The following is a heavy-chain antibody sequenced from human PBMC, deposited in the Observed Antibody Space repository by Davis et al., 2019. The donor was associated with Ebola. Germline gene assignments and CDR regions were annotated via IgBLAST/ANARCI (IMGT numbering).Heavy chain of an antibody. J-gene: IGHJ4*02. CDR3: ARAYSGSYIMGY. Sequence: ASVKVSCKASGYTFTNYGITWVRQAPGQGLEWMGWINPHNVNTNYAQNFQDRVTMTADTSTSTAYMELRSLRSDDTAVYYCARAYSGSYIMGYWGQGTLVTVSS. CDR2: INPHNVNT. V-gene: IGHV1-18*04. D-gene: IGHD1-26*01. CDR1: GYTFTNYG.